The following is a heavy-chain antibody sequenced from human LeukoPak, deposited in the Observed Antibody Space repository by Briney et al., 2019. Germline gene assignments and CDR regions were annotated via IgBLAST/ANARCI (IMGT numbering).Heavy chain of an antibody. D-gene: IGHD6-13*01. V-gene: IGHV4-4*02. Sequence: PSETLSLTCAVSGGSISSSNWWSWVRPPPGKGLEWIGEIYHSGSTNYNPSLKSRVTISVDKSKNQFSLKLSSVTAADTAVYYCARDHLGAAPGALRQHYFDYWGQGTLVTVSS. CDR2: IYHSGST. J-gene: IGHJ4*02. CDR1: GGSISSSNW. CDR3: ARDHLGAAPGALRQHYFDY.